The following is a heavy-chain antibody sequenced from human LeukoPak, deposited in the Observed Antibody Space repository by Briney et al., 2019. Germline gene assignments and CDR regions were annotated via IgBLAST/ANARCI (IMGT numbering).Heavy chain of an antibody. CDR1: GGTFSSYA. CDR2: IIPIFGTA. Sequence: SVKVSCKASGGTFSSYAISWVRQAPGQGLEWMGGIIPIFGTANYAQKFQGRVTITTDESTSTAYMELRSLRSDDTAVYYCARAPVIVVVPAAIDAFDIWGQGTMVTVSS. V-gene: IGHV1-69*05. D-gene: IGHD2-2*01. J-gene: IGHJ3*02. CDR3: ARAPVIVVVPAAIDAFDI.